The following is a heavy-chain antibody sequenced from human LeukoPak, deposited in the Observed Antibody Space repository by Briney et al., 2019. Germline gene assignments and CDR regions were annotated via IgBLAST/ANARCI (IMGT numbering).Heavy chain of an antibody. J-gene: IGHJ1*01. CDR3: AKASGSYPEYFQH. V-gene: IGHV3-9*01. D-gene: IGHD1-26*01. CDR2: ISWNSGSI. Sequence: GRSLRLSCAASGFTFDDYAMHWVRQAPGKGLEWVSGISWNSGSIGYADSVKGRFTISRDNAKNSLYLQMNSLRAEDTALYYCAKASGSYPEYFQHWGQGTLVTVSS. CDR1: GFTFDDYA.